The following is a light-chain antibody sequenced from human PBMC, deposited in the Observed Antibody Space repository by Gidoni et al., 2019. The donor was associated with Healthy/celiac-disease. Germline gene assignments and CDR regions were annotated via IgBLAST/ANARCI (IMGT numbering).Light chain of an antibody. CDR1: KLGDKY. J-gene: IGLJ2*01. CDR3: QAWDSSTGV. Sequence: SYELTQQPSVSVSPGQTASITCSGDKLGDKYACWYQQKPGNAPVLVIYQDSKRPSGIPERFSGSNSGNTATLTISGTQAMDEADYYCQAWDSSTGVFGGGTKLTVL. CDR2: QDS. V-gene: IGLV3-1*01.